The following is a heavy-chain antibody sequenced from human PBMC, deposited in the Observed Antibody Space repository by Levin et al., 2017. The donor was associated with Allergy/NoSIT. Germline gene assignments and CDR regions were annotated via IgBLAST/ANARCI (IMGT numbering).Heavy chain of an antibody. CDR2: ITGGGFNT. J-gene: IGHJ3*01. V-gene: IGHV3-23*01. Sequence: GESLKISCAVSGFSISEYAMAWVRQAPGKGLEWVSEITGGGFNTYYGDSVKGRFTVSKDDSKDTLYLDLNSRRVEDTAVYYCAKKQGGTSGFSFDVWGQGTMVTVSS. CDR3: AKKQGGTSGFSFDV. CDR1: GFSISEYA. D-gene: IGHD1-1*01.